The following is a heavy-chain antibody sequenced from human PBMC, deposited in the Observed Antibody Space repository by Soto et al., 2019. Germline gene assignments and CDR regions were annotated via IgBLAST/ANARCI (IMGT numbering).Heavy chain of an antibody. J-gene: IGHJ6*02. CDR2: IFPGDSQS. CDR1: GYRFTAYW. D-gene: IGHD3-10*01. V-gene: IGHV5-51*01. CDR3: ARGAFGYYGMDV. Sequence: PGESLKISCQGSGYRFTAYWIAWVRQMPGKGLEWMGIIFPGDSQSRYSPSFQGQVTISVDKSINTAYLQWSSLKASDTAIYYCARGAFGYYGMDVWGQGTTVTVSS.